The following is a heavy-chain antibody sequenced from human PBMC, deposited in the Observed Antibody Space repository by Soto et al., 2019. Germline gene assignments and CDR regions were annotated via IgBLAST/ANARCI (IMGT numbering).Heavy chain of an antibody. D-gene: IGHD3-16*01. CDR1: GDSVSSGDYY. V-gene: IGHV4-61*08. Sequence: SETLSLTCTVSGDSVSSGDYYWTWIRQPPGKGLEWVGHIYFSGRNNYIPSLESRVTISLDTSKNQFSLKLTSVTAADTAVYYCARVPIDTYMIYWSDPWGQGTLVTVSS. CDR2: IYFSGRN. J-gene: IGHJ5*02. CDR3: ARVPIDTYMIYWSDP.